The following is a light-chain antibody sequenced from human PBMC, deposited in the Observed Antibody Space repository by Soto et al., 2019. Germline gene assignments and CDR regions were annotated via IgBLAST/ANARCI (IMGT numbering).Light chain of an antibody. V-gene: IGLV2-14*01. Sequence: QSALTQPASVSGSPGQSITISCTGTSSDFDGYNYVSWYQQRPGKAPKLMIYEVSNRPSGVSNRFSGSKSGNTASLTVSGLQAEDEADYYCSAYTGSLYVYGSGTKVTVL. CDR2: EVS. CDR3: SAYTGSLYV. CDR1: SSDFDGYNY. J-gene: IGLJ1*01.